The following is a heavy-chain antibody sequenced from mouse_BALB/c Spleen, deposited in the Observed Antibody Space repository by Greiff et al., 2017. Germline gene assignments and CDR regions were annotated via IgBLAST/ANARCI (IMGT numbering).Heavy chain of an antibody. V-gene: IGHV3-6*02. J-gene: IGHJ3*01. D-gene: IGHD3-1*01. Sequence: LQESGPGLVKPSQSLSLTCSVTGYSITSGYYWNWIRQFPGNKLEWMGYISYDGSNNYNPSLKNRISITRDTSKNQFFLKLNSVTTEDTATYYCARDSSGYSAYWGQGTLVTVSA. CDR3: ARDSSGYSAY. CDR1: GYSITSGYY. CDR2: ISYDGSN.